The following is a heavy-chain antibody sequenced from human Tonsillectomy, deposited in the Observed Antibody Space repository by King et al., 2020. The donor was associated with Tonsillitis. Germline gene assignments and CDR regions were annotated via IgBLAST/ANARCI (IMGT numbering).Heavy chain of an antibody. J-gene: IGHJ3*02. Sequence: VQLVESRGGLVQPAKSLRLSCAASGFTFDDYVMYWVRQVPGEGLEWVSAISWNGDTVGYADSVKGRFTISRDNAKNSLYLDMNGLRPEDTALYYCVKDYFSKTSYGYALDIWGQGAMVIVSS. V-gene: IGHV3-9*01. CDR2: ISWNGDTV. D-gene: IGHD5-18*01. CDR3: VKDYFSKTSYGYALDI. CDR1: GFTFDDYV.